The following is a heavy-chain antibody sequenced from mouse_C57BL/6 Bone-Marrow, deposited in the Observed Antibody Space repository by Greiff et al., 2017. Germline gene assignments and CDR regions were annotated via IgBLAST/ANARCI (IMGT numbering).Heavy chain of an antibody. CDR3: ARDADGYLLYFDY. CDR1: GYTFTDYN. D-gene: IGHD2-3*01. J-gene: IGHJ2*01. V-gene: IGHV1-18*01. CDR2: INPNNGGT. Sequence: VQLQQSGPELVKPGASVKIPCKASGYTFTDYNMDWVKQSHGKSLEWIGDINPNNGGTIYNQKFKGKATLTVDTSSSTAYMERRSLTSEDTAVYYGARDADGYLLYFDYWGQGTTLTVSS.